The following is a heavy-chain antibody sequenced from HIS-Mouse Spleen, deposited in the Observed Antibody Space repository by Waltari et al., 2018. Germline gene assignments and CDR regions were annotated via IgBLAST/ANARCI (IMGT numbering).Heavy chain of an antibody. D-gene: IGHD6-13*01. V-gene: IGHV4-39*07. J-gene: IGHJ2*01. CDR1: GGSIRSSSYH. Sequence: QLQLQESGPGLVKPSETLSLTCTVPGGSIRSSSYHLCWSRQPPGKGLEWIGSIYYSGSTDYNPSLKSRVTISVDTSKNQFSLKLSSVTAADTAVYYCAREIPYSSSWYDWYFDLWGRGTLVTVSS. CDR3: AREIPYSSSWYDWYFDL. CDR2: IYYSGST.